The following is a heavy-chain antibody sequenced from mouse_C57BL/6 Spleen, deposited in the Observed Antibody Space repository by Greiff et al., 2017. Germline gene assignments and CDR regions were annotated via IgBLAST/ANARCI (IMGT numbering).Heavy chain of an antibody. CDR2: ISDGGSYT. CDR3: ARDRSDYYGSSYWYFDV. V-gene: IGHV5-4*01. D-gene: IGHD1-1*01. J-gene: IGHJ1*03. CDR1: GFTFSSYA. Sequence: EVKVVESGGGLVKPGGSLKLSCAASGFTFSSYAMSWVRQTPEKRLEWVATISDGGSYTYYPDNVKGRFTISRDNAKNNLYLQMSHLKSEDTAMYYCARDRSDYYGSSYWYFDVWGTGTTVTVSS.